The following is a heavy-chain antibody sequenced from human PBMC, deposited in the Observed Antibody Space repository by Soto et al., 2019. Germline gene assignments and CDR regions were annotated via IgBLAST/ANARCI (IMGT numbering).Heavy chain of an antibody. V-gene: IGHV4-39*01. CDR2: IYYSGGT. J-gene: IGHJ6*02. Sequence: QLQLQESGPGLVKPSETLSLTCTVSGGSISSSSYYWGWIRQPPGKGLEWIGSIYYSGGTYYNPSLKSRVTISVDTSKNQFSLKLSSVTAADTAVYYCARRENYYYGMDVWGQGTTVTVSS. CDR3: ARRENYYYGMDV. CDR1: GGSISSSSYY.